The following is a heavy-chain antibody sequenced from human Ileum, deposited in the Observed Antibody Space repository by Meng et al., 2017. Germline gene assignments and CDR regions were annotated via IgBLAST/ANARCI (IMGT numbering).Heavy chain of an antibody. J-gene: IGHJ4*02. CDR1: TFTFSNYA. CDR2: ISYDGINK. CDR3: VRGRNSIYYYDSSGFYFHY. D-gene: IGHD3-22*01. V-gene: IGHV3-30*08. Sequence: GGSLRLSCAASTFTFSNYAMHWVRQAPGKGLEWVAVISYDGINKYYADSVKGRFTVSRDNSENTLYLEMNSLRAEDTAVYSCVRGRNSIYYYDSSGFYFHYWGQGTLVTVSS.